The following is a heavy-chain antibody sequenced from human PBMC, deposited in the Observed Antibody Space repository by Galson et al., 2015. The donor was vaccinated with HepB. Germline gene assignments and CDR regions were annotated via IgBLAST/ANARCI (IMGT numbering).Heavy chain of an antibody. CDR3: ARGGTTGTSYYYYYYMDV. CDR1: GYTSTSYY. Sequence: SVKVSCKASGYTSTSYYMHWVRQAPGQGLEWMGIINPSGGSTRYAQKFQGTVTMTRDTSTSTVYMGLSSLRSEDTAVFYCARGGTTGTSYYYYYYMDVWGKGTTVTVSS. J-gene: IGHJ6*03. D-gene: IGHD1-1*01. CDR2: INPSGGST. V-gene: IGHV1-46*01.